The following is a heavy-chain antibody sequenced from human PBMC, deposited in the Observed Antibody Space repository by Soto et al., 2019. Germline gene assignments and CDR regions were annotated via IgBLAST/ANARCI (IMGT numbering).Heavy chain of an antibody. V-gene: IGHV4-59*02. D-gene: IGHD3-22*01. CDR3: ARDRDRHSSGLPSFDP. CDR2: IYYTGTH. Sequence: QVQLQESGPGLVKPSETLSLTCSVSGGSVSNYYWSWVRQHPGKRLEWIGYIYYTGTHDYNPSLRGRATISVDTSKDQFSLKLTSVTAADTAVYYCARDRDRHSSGLPSFDPWGQGILVTVSS. J-gene: IGHJ5*02. CDR1: GGSVSNYY.